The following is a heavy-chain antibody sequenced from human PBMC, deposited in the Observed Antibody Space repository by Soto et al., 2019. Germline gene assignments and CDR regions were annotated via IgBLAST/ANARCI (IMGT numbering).Heavy chain of an antibody. CDR3: ARRGTTWPSGVDY. V-gene: IGHV5-51*01. CDR2: VYPADSDT. D-gene: IGHD3-3*01. CDR1: GYRFTSYW. J-gene: IGHJ4*02. Sequence: PGESLKISCKGSGYRFTSYWIGWVRQMPGKGLEWMGIVYPADSDTRYSPSFQGQVTISTDKSITTAYLQWSSLKASDTAIYYCARRGTTWPSGVDYWGQGTLVTVSS.